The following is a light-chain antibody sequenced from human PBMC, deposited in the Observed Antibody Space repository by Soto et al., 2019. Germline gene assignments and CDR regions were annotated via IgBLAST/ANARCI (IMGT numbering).Light chain of an antibody. CDR3: QHYAGSPWT. J-gene: IGKJ1*01. CDR2: GAS. Sequence: EIVLTQSPGTLSLSPGERATLSCRASQSVSKYLAWYQQKPGQAPRVLIYGASSRATGIPDRFSGSGSGTDFTLTISRLEPEDFAVHYCQHYAGSPWTFGQGTKVEIK. V-gene: IGKV3-20*01. CDR1: QSVSKY.